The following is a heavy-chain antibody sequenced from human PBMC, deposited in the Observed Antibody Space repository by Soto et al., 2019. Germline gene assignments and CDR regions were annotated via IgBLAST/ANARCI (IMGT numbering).Heavy chain of an antibody. J-gene: IGHJ4*02. V-gene: IGHV3-30*03. D-gene: IGHD6-19*01. CDR3: ARVQWLVAPPSVSFDY. CDR1: GFTFSSYG. Sequence: PGGSLRLSCAASGFTFSSYGMHWVRQAPGKGLEWVAVISYDGSNKYYADSVKGRFTISRDNAKNSLYLQLNSLRAEDTALFYCARVQWLVAPPSVSFDYWGQGALVTVSS. CDR2: ISYDGSNK.